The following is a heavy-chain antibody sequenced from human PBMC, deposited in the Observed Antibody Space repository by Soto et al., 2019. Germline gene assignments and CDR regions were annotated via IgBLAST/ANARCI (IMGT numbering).Heavy chain of an antibody. V-gene: IGHV4-59*01. CDR3: ASVPTYYYDSSWNYFDY. CDR1: GGSISSYY. Sequence: SETLSLTCTVSGGSISSYYWSWIRQPPGKGLEWIGYIYYSGSTNYNPSLKSRVTISVDTSKNQFSLKLSSVTAADTAVYYCASVPTYYYDSSWNYFDYWGQGTLVTVSS. D-gene: IGHD3-22*01. CDR2: IYYSGST. J-gene: IGHJ4*02.